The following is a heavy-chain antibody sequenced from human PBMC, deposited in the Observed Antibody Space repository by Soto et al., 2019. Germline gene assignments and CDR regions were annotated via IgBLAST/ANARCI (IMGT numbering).Heavy chain of an antibody. V-gene: IGHV1-2*02. CDR2: INPNSGGT. CDR1: GYTFTGYY. CDR3: ARDIAAAGGYYYYYGMDV. D-gene: IGHD6-13*01. J-gene: IGHJ6*02. Sequence: QVQLVQSGAEVKKPGASVKVSCKASGYTFTGYYMHWVRQAPGQGLEWMGWINPNSGGTNYAQKFQGRVTMTRDTSISTAYMELSRLRSDDTAVYYCARDIAAAGGYYYYYGMDVWGQGTTVTVSS.